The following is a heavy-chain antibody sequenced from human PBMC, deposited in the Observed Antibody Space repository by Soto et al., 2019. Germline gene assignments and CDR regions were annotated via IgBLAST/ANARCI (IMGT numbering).Heavy chain of an antibody. CDR3: AREGSYSAYNFAHGIQLWSFDF. J-gene: IGHJ4*02. CDR2: IFPSGST. V-gene: IGHV4-4*07. CDR1: GGSINTFY. Sequence: SETLSLTCTVSGGSINTFYWSWVRQPAGKGLEWIGRIFPSGSTSFNPSLESRVAMSVDTSKNHLSLNLSSVTAADMAVYYCAREGSYSAYNFAHGIQLWSFDFWGQGALVTVSS. D-gene: IGHD5-12*01.